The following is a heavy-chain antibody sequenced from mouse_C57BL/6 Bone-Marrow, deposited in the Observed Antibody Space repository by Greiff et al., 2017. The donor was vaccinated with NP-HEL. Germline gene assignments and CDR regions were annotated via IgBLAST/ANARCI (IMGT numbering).Heavy chain of an antibody. CDR1: GFTFSDYY. CDR3: ARHEGYGNSVFAY. J-gene: IGHJ3*01. CDR2: ISNGGGST. Sequence: EVKLMESGGGLVQPGGSLKLSCAASGFTFSDYYMYWVRQTPEKRLEWVAYISNGGGSTYYPDTVKGRFTISRDNAKNTLYLQMSRLKSEDTAMYFCARHEGYGNSVFAYWGQGTLVTVSA. D-gene: IGHD2-1*01. V-gene: IGHV5-12*01.